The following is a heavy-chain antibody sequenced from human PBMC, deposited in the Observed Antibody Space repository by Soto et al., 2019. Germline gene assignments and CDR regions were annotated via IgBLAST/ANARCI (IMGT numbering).Heavy chain of an antibody. CDR1: GFSFSTYE. J-gene: IGHJ3*02. D-gene: IGHD3-10*01. Sequence: GWSLRLSCAASGFSFSTYEMNLVRQAPGKGLEWVSYISKNGIDIYYADSVKGRLTISRENANNSLFLQMNSLRAEDTAVYYCAPRKSGSFNIGAFDIWGQGTMVTVSS. V-gene: IGHV3-48*03. CDR3: APRKSGSFNIGAFDI. CDR2: ISKNGIDI.